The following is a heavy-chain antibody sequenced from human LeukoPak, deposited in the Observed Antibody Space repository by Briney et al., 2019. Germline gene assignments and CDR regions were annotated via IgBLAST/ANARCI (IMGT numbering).Heavy chain of an antibody. J-gene: IGHJ3*02. CDR3: ARDFLPLVDDAFDI. D-gene: IGHD2-15*01. CDR2: INWSGGST. V-gene: IGHV3-20*04. Sequence: GGSLRLSCAASGFTFYDYGMSWLRQAPGKGLEWVSGINWSGGSTGYADSVKGRFTISRDNAKNYLYLQMNSLRAEDTALYYCARDFLPLVDDAFDIWGQGTMVTVSS. CDR1: GFTFYDYG.